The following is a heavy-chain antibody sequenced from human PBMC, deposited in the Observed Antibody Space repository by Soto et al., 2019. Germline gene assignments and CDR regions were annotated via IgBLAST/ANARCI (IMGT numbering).Heavy chain of an antibody. J-gene: IGHJ6*02. V-gene: IGHV1-2*02. CDR1: GYTFTDYY. Sequence: QVQLVQSWAEVKKPGASVKVSCNASGYTFTDYYMHWVRQAPGQGLEWMGWINPNSGGTNYAQKFQGRVTMTRDTSISTAYMELNRLRSDDTAVYYCARDQSPSSGWPGLDVWGQGTTVTVSS. CDR3: ARDQSPSSGWPGLDV. D-gene: IGHD6-19*01. CDR2: INPNSGGT.